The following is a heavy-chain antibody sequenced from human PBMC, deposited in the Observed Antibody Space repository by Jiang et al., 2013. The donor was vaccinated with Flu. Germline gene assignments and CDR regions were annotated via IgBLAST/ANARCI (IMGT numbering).Heavy chain of an antibody. CDR3: ARHTSLYYGTPPPFDY. D-gene: IGHD2-8*01. Sequence: PGLVKPSETLSLTCTVSGGSISSSDYYWGWIRQPPGKGLEWIGSIYYSGTTDYSGTTHYNPSLRSRVTISVDTSKNHFSLKLTSVTAADTSIYYCARHTSLYYGTPPPFDYWGRGTLVTVSS. V-gene: IGHV4-39*01. J-gene: IGHJ4*02. CDR2: IYYSGTT. CDR1: GGSISSSDYY.